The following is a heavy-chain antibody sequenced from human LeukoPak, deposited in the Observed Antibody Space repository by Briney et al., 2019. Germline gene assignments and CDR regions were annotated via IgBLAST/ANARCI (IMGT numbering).Heavy chain of an antibody. CDR1: GGSISSYY. CDR2: IYYSGST. Sequence: SETLSLTCTVSGGSISSYYWSWIRQPPGKGLEWIGYIYYSGSTSYNPSLKSRVTISVDTSKNPFSLKLSSVTAADTAVYYCARAGDAFDIWGQGTMVTVSS. V-gene: IGHV4-59*01. J-gene: IGHJ3*02. CDR3: ARAGDAFDI.